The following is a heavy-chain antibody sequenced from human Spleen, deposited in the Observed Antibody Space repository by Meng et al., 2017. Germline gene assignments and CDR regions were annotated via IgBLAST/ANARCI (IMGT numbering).Heavy chain of an antibody. V-gene: IGHV4-61*03. CDR3: ARGPTTMAHDFDY. CDR1: GGSVSSCSYY. J-gene: IGHJ4*02. D-gene: IGHD4-11*01. Sequence: VHLRGSGPGMVRPSETLSLPCTVSGGSVSSCSYYWSWIRQPPGKGLEWIGEINHSGSTNYNPSLESRATISVDTSQNNLSLKLSSVTAADSAVYYCARGPTTMAHDFDYWGQGTLVTVSS. CDR2: INHSGST.